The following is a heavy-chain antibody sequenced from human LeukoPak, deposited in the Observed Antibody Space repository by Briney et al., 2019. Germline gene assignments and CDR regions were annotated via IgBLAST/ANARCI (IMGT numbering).Heavy chain of an antibody. J-gene: IGHJ4*02. D-gene: IGHD6-13*01. Sequence: PGGSLRLSCGASGFTFSSYWMSWVRQAPGKGLEWVAKITQDGSDKYYVGSVKGRFTVSRDNAQNSLYLQMNSLRAEDTAIYYCARKWSSSWSAFDYWGQGTLVTVSS. CDR3: ARKWSSSWSAFDY. CDR2: ITQDGSDK. V-gene: IGHV3-7*05. CDR1: GFTFSSYW.